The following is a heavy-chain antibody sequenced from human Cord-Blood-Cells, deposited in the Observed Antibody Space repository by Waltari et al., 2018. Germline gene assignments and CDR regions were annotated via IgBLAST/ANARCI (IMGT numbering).Heavy chain of an antibody. CDR2: IIPIFGTA. V-gene: IGHV1-69*01. J-gene: IGHJ4*02. CDR1: GRTFSTYA. Sequence: QVQLVQSGAEVKKPGSSVKVSCQASGRTFSTYAISWVRQAPGQGLEWMGGIIPIFGTANYAQKFQCRVTITADESTSTAYMELSSLRSEDTAVYYCARIARPGGHFDYWGQGTLVTVSS. CDR3: ARIARPGGHFDY. D-gene: IGHD6-6*01.